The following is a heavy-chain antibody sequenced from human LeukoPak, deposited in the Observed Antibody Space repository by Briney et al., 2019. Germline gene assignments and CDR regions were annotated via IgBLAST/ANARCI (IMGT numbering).Heavy chain of an antibody. Sequence: SETLSLTCTVSGGSISSYYWSWIRQPPGKGPEWIGSIYYSGSTYYNPSLKSRVTISVDTSKNQFSLKLSSVTAADTAVYYCARDEYYYGSGSYEVYASYMDVWGKGTTVTVSS. V-gene: IGHV4-39*07. CDR1: GGSISSYY. D-gene: IGHD3-10*01. CDR2: IYYSGST. CDR3: ARDEYYYGSGSYEVYASYMDV. J-gene: IGHJ6*03.